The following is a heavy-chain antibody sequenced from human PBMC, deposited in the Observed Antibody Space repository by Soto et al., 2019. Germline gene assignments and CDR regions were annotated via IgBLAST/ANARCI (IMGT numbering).Heavy chain of an antibody. Sequence: SLKVSCKPSAYDFKNYGFNWVRQSPRLGLEWLGWITAYNGNRNYAQKFQGRITMTTDTSTNTGYLELRSLSSDDTAVYYFARAYDTSLGWPHDDYWGQGTRVTASS. D-gene: IGHD3-16*01. J-gene: IGHJ4*02. CDR1: AYDFKNYG. V-gene: IGHV1-18*04. CDR2: ITAYNGNR. CDR3: ARAYDTSLGWPHDDY.